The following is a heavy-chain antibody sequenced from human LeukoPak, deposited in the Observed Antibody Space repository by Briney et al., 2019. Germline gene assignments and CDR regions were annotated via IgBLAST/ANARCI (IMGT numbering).Heavy chain of an antibody. CDR2: ISGSGDNT. CDR3: ARDRLAESLERVYYYYGMDV. V-gene: IGHV3-23*01. J-gene: IGHJ6*02. D-gene: IGHD3-3*02. Sequence: GGSLRLSCAASGFTFSSYAMSWVRQVPGKGLEWVSVISGSGDNTYYADSVKGRFTISRDNSKNTLYLQMNSLRAEDTAVYYCARDRLAESLERVYYYYGMDVWGQGTTVTVSS. CDR1: GFTFSSYA.